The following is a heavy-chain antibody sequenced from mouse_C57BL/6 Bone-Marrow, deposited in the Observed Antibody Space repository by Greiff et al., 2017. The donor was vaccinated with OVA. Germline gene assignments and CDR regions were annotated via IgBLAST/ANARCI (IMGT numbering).Heavy chain of an antibody. CDR1: GFNIKNTY. J-gene: IGHJ2*01. D-gene: IGHD2-3*01. CDR3: ARGEYDGYYFYYLDY. Sequence: VQLQQSVAELVRPGASVKLSCTASGFNIKNTYMHWVKQRPEQGLEWIGRIDPANGNTKYAAKFQGKATLTADTSSNTAYLQLSSLTSEDTAIYDCARGEYDGYYFYYLDYWGQGTTLTVSS. V-gene: IGHV14-3*01. CDR2: IDPANGNT.